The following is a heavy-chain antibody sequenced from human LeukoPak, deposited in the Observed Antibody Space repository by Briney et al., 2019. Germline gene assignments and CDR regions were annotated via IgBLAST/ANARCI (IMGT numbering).Heavy chain of an antibody. V-gene: IGHV4-4*07. CDR2: IYTRGST. CDR3: ARDRILWFGEQFDP. J-gene: IGHJ5*02. D-gene: IGHD3-10*01. CDR1: GGSISSYY. Sequence: SETLSLTCTVSGGSISSYYWSWLRQPAGKGREWIGRIYTRGSTNYNPSLKSRVTMSVDTSKNQFSLQLSSVTAADTAVYYCARDRILWFGEQFDPWGQGTLVTVSS.